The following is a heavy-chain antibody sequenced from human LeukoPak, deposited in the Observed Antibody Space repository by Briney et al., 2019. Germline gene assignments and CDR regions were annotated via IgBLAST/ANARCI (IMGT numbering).Heavy chain of an antibody. V-gene: IGHV4-30-4*08. Sequence: SQTLSLTCTVSGGSISSGGYYWSWIRQHPGKGLEWIGYIYYSGSTYYNPSLKSRVTISVDTSKNQFSLKLSSVTAADTAVYYCARGGTVTTLFDYWGQGTLVTVSS. CDR1: GGSISSGGYY. D-gene: IGHD4-4*01. J-gene: IGHJ4*02. CDR3: ARGGTVTTLFDY. CDR2: IYYSGST.